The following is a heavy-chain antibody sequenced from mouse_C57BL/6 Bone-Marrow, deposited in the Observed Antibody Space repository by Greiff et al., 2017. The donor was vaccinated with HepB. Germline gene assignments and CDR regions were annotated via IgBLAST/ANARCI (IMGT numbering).Heavy chain of an antibody. CDR1: GYTFTDYY. CDR2: INPNNGGT. Sequence: VQLQQSGPELVKPGASVKISCKASGYTFTDYYMNWVKQSHGKSLEWIGDINPNNGGTSYNQKFKGKATLTVDKSSSTAYMELRSLTSEDSAVYYCARWVVTRYFDVWGTGTTVTVSS. D-gene: IGHD1-1*02. J-gene: IGHJ1*03. CDR3: ARWVVTRYFDV. V-gene: IGHV1-26*01.